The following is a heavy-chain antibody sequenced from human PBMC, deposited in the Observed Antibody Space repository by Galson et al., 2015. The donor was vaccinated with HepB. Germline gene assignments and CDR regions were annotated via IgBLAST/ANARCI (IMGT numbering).Heavy chain of an antibody. CDR3: AKVYSPTSHYYYGMDV. D-gene: IGHD2/OR15-2a*01. V-gene: IGHV3-23*01. J-gene: IGHJ6*02. CDR1: GFTFSSYA. Sequence: SLRLSCAASGFTFSSYAMSWVRQAPGKGLEWVSAISGSGGSTDYADSVKGRFTISRDNSKNTLYLQMNSLRAEDTAVYYCAKVYSPTSHYYYGMDVWGQGTTVTVSS. CDR2: ISGSGGST.